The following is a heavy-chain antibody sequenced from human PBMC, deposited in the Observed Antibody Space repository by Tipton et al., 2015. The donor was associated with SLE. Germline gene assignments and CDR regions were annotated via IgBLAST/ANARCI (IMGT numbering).Heavy chain of an antibody. CDR1: GGSLTSYY. CDR2: IHYSGST. J-gene: IGHJ4*02. V-gene: IGHV4-59*01. CDR3: VRVEGAYDQYYFDS. D-gene: IGHD5-12*01. Sequence: LSLTCAVYGGSLTSYYWSWIRQAPGKGLEWIGYIHYSGSTKYSPSLKSRVTMSVDTSKNQFSLKLSSVTAADTAVYYCVRVEGAYDQYYFDSWGQGTLVTVSS.